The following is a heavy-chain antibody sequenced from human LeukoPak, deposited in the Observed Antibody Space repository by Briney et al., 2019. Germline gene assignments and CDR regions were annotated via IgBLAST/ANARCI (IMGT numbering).Heavy chain of an antibody. Sequence: ASVKVSCKASGYTFTRYGMSWVGQAPGQGQQWRGWISAYNGNTNDAKKLQGRVTMTTDTSTSTAYMELRSLRSDDTAVYYCARDRVVGQWLVNELNPIDYWGQGTLVTVSS. J-gene: IGHJ4*02. V-gene: IGHV1-18*01. CDR3: ARDRVVGQWLVNELNPIDY. CDR1: GYTFTRYG. CDR2: ISAYNGNT. D-gene: IGHD6-19*01.